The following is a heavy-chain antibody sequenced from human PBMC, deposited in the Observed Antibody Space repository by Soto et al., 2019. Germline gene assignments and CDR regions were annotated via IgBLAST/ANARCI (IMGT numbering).Heavy chain of an antibody. CDR3: ARPDYDSGSYPDY. CDR2: ISYDGSIK. CDR1: GFTFSTYA. D-gene: IGHD3-10*01. V-gene: IGHV3-30-3*01. Sequence: QVQLVESGGGVVQPGRSLRLSCAASGFTFSTYAMHWVRQAPGKGLEWVAVISYDGSIKYYADSVKGRFTISRENSKNTLYLQMNSLRAEDTAVYYCARPDYDSGSYPDYWGQGTLVTVSS. J-gene: IGHJ4*02.